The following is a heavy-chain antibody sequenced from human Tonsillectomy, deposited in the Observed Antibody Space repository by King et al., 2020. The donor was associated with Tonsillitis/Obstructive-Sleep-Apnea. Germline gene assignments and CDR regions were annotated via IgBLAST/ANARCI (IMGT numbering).Heavy chain of an antibody. Sequence: VQLQQSGPGLVKPSQTLSLTCAISGDSVSSNSAAWNWIRPSPSRGLEWLGRTYYRSKWYNDYAVSVKSRITINPDTSKNQFSLQLNSVTPEDTAVYYCARAGDFLSGYYPGDTSYYYYYYMDVWGKGTTVTVSS. D-gene: IGHD3-3*01. CDR1: GDSVSSNSAA. V-gene: IGHV6-1*01. CDR3: ARAGDFLSGYYPGDTSYYYYYYMDV. CDR2: TYYRSKWYN. J-gene: IGHJ6*03.